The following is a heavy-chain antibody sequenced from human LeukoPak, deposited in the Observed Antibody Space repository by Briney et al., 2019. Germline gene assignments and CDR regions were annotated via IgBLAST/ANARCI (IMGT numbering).Heavy chain of an antibody. V-gene: IGHV4-59*01. J-gene: IGHJ6*03. CDR1: GGPISSYY. CDR3: ARAVYYMDV. CDR2: IYYSGST. Sequence: PSETLSLTCTVSGGPISSYYWSWIRQPPGKGLEWIGYIYYSGSTNYNPSLKSRVTISVDTSKNQFSLKLSSVTAADTAVYYCARAVYYMDVWGKGTTVTVSS.